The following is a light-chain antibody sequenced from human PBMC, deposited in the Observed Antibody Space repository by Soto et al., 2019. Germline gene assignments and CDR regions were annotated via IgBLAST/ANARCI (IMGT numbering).Light chain of an antibody. CDR2: AAS. Sequence: EIVMTQSPATLSVSPGERATLSCRASQRVGSTLPWYQQKPGQAPRLLISAASTRPTGIPARFSGSGSGTDFTLTINSLAPEDFAICYCHQRQSWPRTFGQGTKVDIK. V-gene: IGKV3D-15*01. CDR1: QRVGST. J-gene: IGKJ1*01. CDR3: HQRQSWPRT.